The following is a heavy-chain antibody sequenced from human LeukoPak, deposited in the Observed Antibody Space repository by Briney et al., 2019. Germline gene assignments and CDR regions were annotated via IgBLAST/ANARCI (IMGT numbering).Heavy chain of an antibody. V-gene: IGHV3-23*01. J-gene: IGHJ4*02. CDR3: AKSKTTSWSDFDY. CDR1: GFTFDDYG. CDR2: ISGGGGTT. Sequence: GGSLRLSCAASGFTFDDYGMSWVRQAPGKGLEWVSAISGGGGTTYYADSVKGRFTISRDNSKNTLSLQMNGLRAEDTAVYYCAKSKTTSWSDFDYWGQGTLVTVSS. D-gene: IGHD2-2*01.